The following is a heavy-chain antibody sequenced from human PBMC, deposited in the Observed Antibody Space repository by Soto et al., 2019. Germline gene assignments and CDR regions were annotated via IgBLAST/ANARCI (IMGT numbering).Heavy chain of an antibody. Sequence: EVQLVESGGGLVQPGGSLRLSCAASGFTISSLWMHWVRRAPGKGLVWVSRIKSDGSSTSYADSVKGRFTISRDNAKNTLYLQMNSLRAEDTAVYYCARASYSSRDYWGQGTLVTVSS. J-gene: IGHJ4*02. V-gene: IGHV3-74*01. CDR1: GFTISSLW. CDR2: IKSDGSST. D-gene: IGHD6-13*01. CDR3: ARASYSSRDY.